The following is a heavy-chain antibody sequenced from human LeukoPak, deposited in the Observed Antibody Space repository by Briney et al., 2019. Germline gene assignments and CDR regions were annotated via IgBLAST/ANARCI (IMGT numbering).Heavy chain of an antibody. CDR2: ISAYNGNT. D-gene: IGHD6-6*01. CDR1: GYTFTSYG. V-gene: IGHV1-18*01. J-gene: IGHJ4*02. Sequence: ASVKVSCKASGYTFTSYGISWVRQAPGQGLEWMGWISAYNGNTNYAQKLQGRVTVTTDTSTSTAYMELRSLRSDDTAVYYCARDLSSVTNFDYWGQGTLVTVSS. CDR3: ARDLSSVTNFDY.